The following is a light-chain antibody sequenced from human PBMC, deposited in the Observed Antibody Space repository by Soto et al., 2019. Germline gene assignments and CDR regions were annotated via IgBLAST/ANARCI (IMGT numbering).Light chain of an antibody. Sequence: EIVLTQSPGTLSLSPGERATLSCRASQTVSSNYLVWYQQKPGQAPRLLIYGASRRVTGIPDRFSGSGSGTDFTLTISRLEPEDFAVYYCQQYGDSPQTFGQGTKVEIK. CDR2: GAS. CDR1: QTVSSNY. CDR3: QQYGDSPQT. J-gene: IGKJ1*01. V-gene: IGKV3-20*01.